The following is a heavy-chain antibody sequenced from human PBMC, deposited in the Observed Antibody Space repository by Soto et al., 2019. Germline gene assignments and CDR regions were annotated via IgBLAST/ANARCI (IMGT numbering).Heavy chain of an antibody. D-gene: IGHD3-10*01. CDR3: TRGPRPISTGTGAY. V-gene: IGHV3-74*01. CDR2: IYNDGTYS. Sequence: EVQLVESGGGLVPPGGSVRLSCAASGFIFKMYWMHWVRQSPGKVLVWISRIYNDGTYSDYADSVRGRFTISRDNVNDTLYLQMNNLRAGDSGLYYCTRGPRPISTGTGAYWGQGTQVTVSS. J-gene: IGHJ4*02. CDR1: GFIFKMYW.